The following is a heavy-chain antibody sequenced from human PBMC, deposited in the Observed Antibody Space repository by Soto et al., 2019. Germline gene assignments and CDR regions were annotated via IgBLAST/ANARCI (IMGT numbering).Heavy chain of an antibody. Sequence: GGSLRLSCAASGFTFSNAWMSWVRQAPGKGLEWVGRIKSKTDGGTTDYAAPVKGRFTISRDDSKNTLYLQMNSLKTEDTAVYYCTTDYRPYHYGSGTPSWGQGTLVTVSS. V-gene: IGHV3-15*01. CDR2: IKSKTDGGTT. D-gene: IGHD3-10*01. CDR3: TTDYRPYHYGSGTPS. CDR1: GFTFSNAW. J-gene: IGHJ5*02.